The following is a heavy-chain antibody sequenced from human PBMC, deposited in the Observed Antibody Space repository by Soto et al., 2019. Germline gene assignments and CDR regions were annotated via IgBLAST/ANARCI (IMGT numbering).Heavy chain of an antibody. CDR2: ISAYNGNT. Sequence: QVQLVQSGAEVKKPGASVKVSCKASGYTFTSYGISWVRQAPGQGLEWMGWISAYNGNTNYAQKLQGRVTMTTDTSTRKDYMELRSLRSDDTAVYYCARKIEQLPTLNWFDPWGQGTLVTVSS. D-gene: IGHD6-6*01. V-gene: IGHV1-18*01. CDR3: ARKIEQLPTLNWFDP. J-gene: IGHJ5*02. CDR1: GYTFTSYG.